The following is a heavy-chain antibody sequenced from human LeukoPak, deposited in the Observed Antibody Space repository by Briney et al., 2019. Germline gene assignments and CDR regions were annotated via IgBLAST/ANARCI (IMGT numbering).Heavy chain of an antibody. V-gene: IGHV4-59*01. Sequence: SETLSLTCTVSGGSISSYYWSWIRQPPGKGLEWIGYIYYSGNTNYNPSLKSRVSISIDTSKNQFSLQLSSVTAADTAVYYCAIDRDSSGVRDFALWGRGTLVTVSA. CDR1: GGSISSYY. CDR2: IYYSGNT. CDR3: AIDRDSSGVRDFAL. D-gene: IGHD3-22*01. J-gene: IGHJ2*01.